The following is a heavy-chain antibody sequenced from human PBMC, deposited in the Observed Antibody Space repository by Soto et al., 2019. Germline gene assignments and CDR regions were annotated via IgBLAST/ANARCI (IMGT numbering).Heavy chain of an antibody. Sequence: QVQLVESGGGVVQPGRSLRLSCAASGFTFRSYAMHWVRQAPGKGLEWVAVISYDGSNKYYADSVKGRFTISRDNSKNTLYLQMNSLRAEDTAVYYCARDPMTTVTFFDYWGQGTLVTVSS. J-gene: IGHJ4*02. CDR2: ISYDGSNK. CDR1: GFTFRSYA. D-gene: IGHD4-17*01. CDR3: ARDPMTTVTFFDY. V-gene: IGHV3-30-3*01.